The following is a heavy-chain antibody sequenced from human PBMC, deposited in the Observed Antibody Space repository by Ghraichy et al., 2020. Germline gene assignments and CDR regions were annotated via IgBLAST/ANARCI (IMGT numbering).Heavy chain of an antibody. J-gene: IGHJ6*02. V-gene: IGHV3-64*02. Sequence: GGSLRLSCAASGFTFSKYPMHWVRQAPGKGLEDVSVITGDGGSTYYADSVKGRFTISRDNSKNTLYLQMGNLRAEDMAVYFCARGNSMVRGFVIDYYGLDVWGQGTTVTVSS. CDR3: ARGNSMVRGFVIDYYGLDV. CDR2: ITGDGGST. D-gene: IGHD3-10*01. CDR1: GFTFSKYP.